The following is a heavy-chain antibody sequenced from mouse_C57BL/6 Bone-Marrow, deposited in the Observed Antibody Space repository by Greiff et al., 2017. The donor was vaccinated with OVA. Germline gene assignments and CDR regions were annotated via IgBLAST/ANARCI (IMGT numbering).Heavy chain of an antibody. J-gene: IGHJ3*01. CDR1: GYTFTSYG. V-gene: IGHV1-81*01. CDR3: ASVLPNDLRHGAF. D-gene: IGHD2-12*01. Sequence: QVQLQQSGAELARPGASVKLSCKASGYTFTSYGISWVKQTTGQGLEWIGEIYPRSGNTSSTEKFKGKATLTADNSSSTAYMEIRSLTAEDSSVYYWASVLPNDLRHGAFWGRGTRVTVTA. CDR2: IYPRSGNT.